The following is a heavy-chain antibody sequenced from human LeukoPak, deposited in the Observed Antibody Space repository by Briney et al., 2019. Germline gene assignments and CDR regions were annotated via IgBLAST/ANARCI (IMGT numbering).Heavy chain of an antibody. CDR2: INHSGST. V-gene: IGHV4-34*01. D-gene: IGHD2-2*01. J-gene: IGHJ6*04. Sequence: SETLSLTCAVYGGSFSGHYWSWIRQPPGKGLEWIGEINHSGSTNYNPSLKSRVTISVDTSKNQFPLKLSSVTAADTAVYYCARGHDVVVPAASPLDGMDVWGKGTTVTVSS. CDR1: GGSFSGHY. CDR3: ARGHDVVVPAASPLDGMDV.